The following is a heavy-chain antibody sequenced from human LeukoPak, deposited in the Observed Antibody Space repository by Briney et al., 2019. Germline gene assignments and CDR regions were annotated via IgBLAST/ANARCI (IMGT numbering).Heavy chain of an antibody. V-gene: IGHV3-66*01. CDR2: IQSGGGT. Sequence: GGSLRLSCAASGFTVSGNYMSWVRQAPGKGLEWVSVIQSGGGTYYADSVKGRFTISRDNSKNTLYLQMNSLRAEDTAVYYCARGALGDYCNYDWGQGTLVTVSS. CDR3: ARGALGDYCNYD. J-gene: IGHJ4*02. CDR1: GFTVSGNY. D-gene: IGHD4-11*01.